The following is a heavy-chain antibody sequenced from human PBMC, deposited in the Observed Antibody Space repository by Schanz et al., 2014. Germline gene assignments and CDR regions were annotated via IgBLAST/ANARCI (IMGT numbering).Heavy chain of an antibody. V-gene: IGHV3-48*01. CDR3: VRDSFFAFDY. D-gene: IGHD3-3*01. CDR1: GFTFSSYS. Sequence: EVQLLESGGGLVEPGGSLRLSCAASGFTFSSYSMNWVRQAPGKGLEWVSYVSRSTPDIYYADSVKGRFTMSRDNAKNSVFLQRNSLRAEDTAVYYCVRDSFFAFDYWGQGTLVTVSS. J-gene: IGHJ4*02. CDR2: VSRSTPDI.